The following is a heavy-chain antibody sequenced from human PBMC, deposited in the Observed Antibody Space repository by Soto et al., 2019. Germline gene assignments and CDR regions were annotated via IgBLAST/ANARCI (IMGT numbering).Heavy chain of an antibody. Sequence: QVQLQQWGAGLLKPSETLSLTCAVYGGFVSSGSYYWSWIRQPPGKGLEWIGEMSHSGGTHFNPSLKRRVTMSVDTSKNQCSLRMSSVTAADTALYYCARVERGTVTTVVDAFDIWGPGTMVTVSS. CDR1: GGFVSSGSYY. D-gene: IGHD1-1*01. CDR3: ARVERGTVTTVVDAFDI. CDR2: MSHSGGT. J-gene: IGHJ3*02. V-gene: IGHV4-34*01.